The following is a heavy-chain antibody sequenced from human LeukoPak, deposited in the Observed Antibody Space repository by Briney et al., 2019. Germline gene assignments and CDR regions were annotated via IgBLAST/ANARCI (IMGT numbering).Heavy chain of an antibody. CDR1: GYTFTSYG. CDR3: ATTIYSNYALEY. D-gene: IGHD4-11*01. J-gene: IGHJ4*02. Sequence: ASVKVSCEASGYTFTSYGMHWVRQAPGQRLEWMGWINAGNGNTKNSQKFQGRVTISRDTSASTAYMELSSLRSEDTAVYYCATTIYSNYALEYWGQGTLVTVSS. V-gene: IGHV1-3*01. CDR2: INAGNGNT.